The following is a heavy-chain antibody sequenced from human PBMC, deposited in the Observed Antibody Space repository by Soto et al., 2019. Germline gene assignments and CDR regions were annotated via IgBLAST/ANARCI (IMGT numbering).Heavy chain of an antibody. CDR3: ARAGGYCANGACFPVTITSVFDY. CDR2: IHYSGST. CDR1: RGSVSSASYY. Sequence: QVQLQESGPGLVKPSETLSLTCTVSRGSVSSASYYWSWIRQPPGKGLEWIGYIHYSGSTNYKSSRKSRVTVSLATSKNQFSLKLRSVTAADTAVYYCARAGGYCANGACFPVTITSVFDYWGQGARVTVSS. V-gene: IGHV4-61*01. D-gene: IGHD2-8*01. J-gene: IGHJ4*02.